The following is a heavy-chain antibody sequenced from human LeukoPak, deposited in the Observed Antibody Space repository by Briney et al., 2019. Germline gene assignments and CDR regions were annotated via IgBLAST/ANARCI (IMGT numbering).Heavy chain of an antibody. CDR1: GFSFSSYW. J-gene: IGHJ4*02. D-gene: IGHD3-10*01. V-gene: IGHV3-7*05. CDR3: ASGYYTSGSYLAGYFDY. Sequence: GGSLRLSCAASGFSFSSYWMSWVRQAPGKGLEWVANIKRDGSEKYYVDSVKGRFTISRDNAKNSLYLQMNSLRAEDTAVYYCASGYYTSGSYLAGYFDYWGQGIVVTVSS. CDR2: IKRDGSEK.